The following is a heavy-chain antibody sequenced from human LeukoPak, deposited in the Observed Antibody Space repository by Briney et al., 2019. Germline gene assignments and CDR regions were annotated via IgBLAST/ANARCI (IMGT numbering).Heavy chain of an antibody. D-gene: IGHD3-22*01. CDR3: AREDYDSSGYYRPY. Sequence: SETLSLTCGVSGYSISSGYYWGWIRQPPGKGLEWIGSIYHSGSTYYNPSLKSRVTISVDTSKNQFSLMLSSVTAADTAVYFCAREDYDSSGYYRPYWGQGTLVTVAS. CDR2: IYHSGST. V-gene: IGHV4-38-2*02. J-gene: IGHJ4*02. CDR1: GYSISSGYY.